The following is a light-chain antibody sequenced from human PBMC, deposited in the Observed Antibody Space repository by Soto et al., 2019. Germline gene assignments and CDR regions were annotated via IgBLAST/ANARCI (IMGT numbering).Light chain of an antibody. V-gene: IGKV1-5*03. CDR2: DAS. CDR3: QHSNSNPEA. Sequence: DIQLTQSPSTLSASVGDRVTITCRASQTISSYLAWYQQKPGKAPKLLIYDASSLKSGVPSRFSGSGSGTEFTLTISSLQPEDFATYYCQHSNSNPEAFGQGTKV. J-gene: IGKJ1*01. CDR1: QTISSY.